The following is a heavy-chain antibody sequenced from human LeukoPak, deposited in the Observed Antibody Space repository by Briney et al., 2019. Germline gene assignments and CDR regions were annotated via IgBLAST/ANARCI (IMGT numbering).Heavy chain of an antibody. D-gene: IGHD6-19*01. CDR3: ARSIRGYSSGWYYFDY. CDR2: IYYSGST. V-gene: IGHV4-39*07. J-gene: IGHJ4*02. CDR1: GGSIRSSTDY. Sequence: SETLSLTCAVSGGSIRSSTDYWGWIRQPPGKELEWIGSIYYSGSTYYNPSLKSRVTISVDTSKNQFSVKLSSVTAADTAVYYCARSIRGYSSGWYYFDYWGQGTLITVSS.